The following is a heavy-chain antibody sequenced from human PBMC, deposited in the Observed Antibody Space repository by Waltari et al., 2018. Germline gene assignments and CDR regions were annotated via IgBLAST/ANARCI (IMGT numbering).Heavy chain of an antibody. CDR1: GFTFSSYA. Sequence: EVQLLESGGGLVQPGGSLRLSCAASGFTFSSYAMSWVRQAPGKGVEWVSAFSGSGGTTYYADAVKGRFTISRDNSKNTLYLQMNSLRAEDTAVYYCAKGGEVDTMIVVVITPYYFDYWGQGTLVTVSS. V-gene: IGHV3-23*01. CDR3: AKGGEVDTMIVVVITPYYFDY. CDR2: FSGSGGTT. J-gene: IGHJ4*02. D-gene: IGHD3-22*01.